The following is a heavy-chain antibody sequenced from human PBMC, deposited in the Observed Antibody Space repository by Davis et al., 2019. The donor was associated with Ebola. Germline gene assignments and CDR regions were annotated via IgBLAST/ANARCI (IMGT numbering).Heavy chain of an antibody. CDR1: GYTFTSYG. Sequence: ASVKVSCKASGYTFTSYGISWVRQAPGQGLEWMGWISAYNGNTNYAQKLQGRVTITADESTSTAYMELSSLRSEDTAVYYCGGGWLVLPNYWGQGTLVTVSS. CDR3: GGGWLVLPNY. J-gene: IGHJ4*02. CDR2: ISAYNGNT. D-gene: IGHD6-19*01. V-gene: IGHV1-18*01.